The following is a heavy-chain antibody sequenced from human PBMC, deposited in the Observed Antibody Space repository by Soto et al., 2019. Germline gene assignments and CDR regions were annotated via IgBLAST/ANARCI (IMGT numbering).Heavy chain of an antibody. V-gene: IGHV4-39*01. D-gene: IGHD2-15*01. Sequence: SETLSLTCTVSGGSISSSSYYWGWIRQPPGKGLEWIGSIYYSGSTYYDPSLKSRVTISVDTSKNQFFLKLSSVTAADTAVYYCARRVGYCSGGSGPRSAHAIWGQGTMVT. CDR3: ARRVGYCSGGSGPRSAHAI. CDR2: IYYSGST. J-gene: IGHJ3*02. CDR1: GGSISSSSYY.